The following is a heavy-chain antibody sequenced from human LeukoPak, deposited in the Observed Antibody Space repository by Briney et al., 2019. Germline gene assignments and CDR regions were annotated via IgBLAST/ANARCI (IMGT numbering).Heavy chain of an antibody. V-gene: IGHV1-69*06. CDR2: IIPIFGTA. J-gene: IGHJ5*02. Sequence: ASVKVSCKASGGTFSSYAISWVRQAPGQGLEWMGGIIPIFGTANYAQKFQGRVTITADKSTSTAYMELSSLRSDDTAVYYCAREVSQPIVVVPAAKNLPTILNWFDPWGQGTLVTVSS. D-gene: IGHD2-2*01. CDR3: AREVSQPIVVVPAAKNLPTILNWFDP. CDR1: GGTFSSYA.